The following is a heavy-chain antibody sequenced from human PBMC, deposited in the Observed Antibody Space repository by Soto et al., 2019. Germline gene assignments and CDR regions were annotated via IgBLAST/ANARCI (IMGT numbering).Heavy chain of an antibody. CDR1: GYTFTSYA. D-gene: IGHD6-6*01. V-gene: IGHV1-3*01. Sequence: SVKVSCKASGYTFTSYAMHWVHQAPGQRLEWMGWINAGNGNTKYSQKFQGRVTITRDTSASTAYMELSSLRSEDTAVYYCARSSIAARTPIDYWGQGTLVTVSS. J-gene: IGHJ4*02. CDR2: INAGNGNT. CDR3: ARSSIAARTPIDY.